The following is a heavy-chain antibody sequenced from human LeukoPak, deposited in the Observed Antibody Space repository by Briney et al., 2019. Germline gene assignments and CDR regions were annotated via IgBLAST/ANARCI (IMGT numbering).Heavy chain of an antibody. V-gene: IGHV1-2*02. CDR3: ARDYSSSPLRPRARFDY. CDR2: INPNSGGT. CDR1: GYTFTGYY. Sequence: ASVKVSCKASGYTFTGYYMHWVRQAPGQGLEWMGWINPNSGGTNYAQKFQGRVTMTRDTSISTAYMELSRLRSDDTAVYYCARDYSSSPLRPRARFDYWGRGTLVTVSS. D-gene: IGHD6-6*01. J-gene: IGHJ4*02.